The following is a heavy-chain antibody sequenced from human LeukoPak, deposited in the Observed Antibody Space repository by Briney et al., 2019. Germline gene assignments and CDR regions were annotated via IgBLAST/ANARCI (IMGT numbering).Heavy chain of an antibody. CDR1: GGSISSGGHS. Sequence: SETLSLTCTVSGGSISSGGHSWSWIRQPPGKGLEWIVYIYHSGSGSTYYNPSLKRRVSISVDTSKNQFSLKLNSVTAADTAMYYCASSNTGSYNDAFDIWGQGTMVTVSS. J-gene: IGHJ3*02. D-gene: IGHD1-26*01. CDR2: IYHSGSGST. CDR3: ASSNTGSYNDAFDI. V-gene: IGHV4-30-2*02.